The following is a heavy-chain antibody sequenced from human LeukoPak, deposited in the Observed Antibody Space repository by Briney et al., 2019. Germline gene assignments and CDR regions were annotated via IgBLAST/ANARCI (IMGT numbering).Heavy chain of an antibody. J-gene: IGHJ5*01. CDR3: ARVHTVVTPFDS. CDR2: ISSPSSTI. D-gene: IGHD4-23*01. V-gene: IGHV3-48*01. Sequence: GGSLRLSCAASGFTFSSYSMNWVRQAPGKGLEWVSYISSPSSTIYYADSVKGRFTISRDNAKSSLYLQMNSLRAEDTAVYYCARVHTVVTPFDSWGHGTLVTVSS. CDR1: GFTFSSYS.